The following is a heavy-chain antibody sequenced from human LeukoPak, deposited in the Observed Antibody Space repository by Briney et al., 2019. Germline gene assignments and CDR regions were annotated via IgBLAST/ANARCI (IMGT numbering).Heavy chain of an antibody. Sequence: GGSLRLSCTASGFTFADYGMSWVRQAPGKGLEWVSGINWSGRTTGYADPVKGRFTISRDSAKNSLYLQMSSLRVDDTALYYCARNYGGYDGTDYWGQGTLVTVSS. D-gene: IGHD5-12*01. CDR2: INWSGRTT. J-gene: IGHJ4*02. V-gene: IGHV3-20*04. CDR3: ARNYGGYDGTDY. CDR1: GFTFADYG.